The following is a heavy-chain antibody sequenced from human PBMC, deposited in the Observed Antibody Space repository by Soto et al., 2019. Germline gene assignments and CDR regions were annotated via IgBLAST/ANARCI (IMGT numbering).Heavy chain of an antibody. Sequence: SCPTLVNPTQTLTLTCTFSGFSLSTSGMRXSWIRQPPGKALEWLARIDWDDDKFYSTSLKTRLTISKDTSKNQVVLTMTNMDPVDTATYYCARTPPGKYSSSSRGYFDYWGQGTLVTVSS. CDR1: GFSLSTSGMR. CDR3: ARTPPGKYSSSSRGYFDY. D-gene: IGHD6-6*01. V-gene: IGHV2-70*04. J-gene: IGHJ4*02. CDR2: IDWDDDK.